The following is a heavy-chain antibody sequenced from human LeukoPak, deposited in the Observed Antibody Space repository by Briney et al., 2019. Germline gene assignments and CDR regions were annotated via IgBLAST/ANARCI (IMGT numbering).Heavy chain of an antibody. Sequence: GGSLRLSCAASGFTFSSYAMSWVRQAPGKGLEWVSAISGSGGSTYYADSVKGRFTISRDNSKNTLYLQMNSLRAEDTAVYYCAKDQGRRSIYYYYYYGMDVWGQGTTVTVSS. V-gene: IGHV3-23*01. CDR3: AKDQGRRSIYYYYYYGMDV. CDR1: GFTFSSYA. D-gene: IGHD3-10*01. J-gene: IGHJ6*02. CDR2: ISGSGGST.